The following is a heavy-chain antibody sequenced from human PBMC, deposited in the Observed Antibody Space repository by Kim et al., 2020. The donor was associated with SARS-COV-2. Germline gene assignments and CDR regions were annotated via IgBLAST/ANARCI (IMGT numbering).Heavy chain of an antibody. CDR1: GASISSHY. CDR2: IFHTGCT. Sequence: SETLSLTCTASGASISSHYWTWIRQPPGKGLEWIGHIFHTGCTNYNPSLKSRITMSVDTSKNQFSLKLTSVIAADTAVSYVSKHVSSYWYFVLLGRGTL. D-gene: IGHD2-8*01. J-gene: IGHJ2*01. V-gene: IGHV4-59*08. CDR3: SKHVSSYWYFVL.